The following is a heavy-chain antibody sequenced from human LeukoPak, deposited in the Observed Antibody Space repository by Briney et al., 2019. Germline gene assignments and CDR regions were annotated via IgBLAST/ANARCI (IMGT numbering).Heavy chain of an antibody. CDR3: AKNAVGPSDY. J-gene: IGHJ4*02. Sequence: GGSLRLSCAASGFTFSSYDMSWVRQAPGKGLEWVSTISGSGVGTFYADSVKGRFTIARDNSKNTLYLQMSSLRAEDTAVYYCAKNAVGPSDYWGQGTLVTVSS. V-gene: IGHV3-23*01. CDR2: ISGSGVGT. CDR1: GFTFSSYD.